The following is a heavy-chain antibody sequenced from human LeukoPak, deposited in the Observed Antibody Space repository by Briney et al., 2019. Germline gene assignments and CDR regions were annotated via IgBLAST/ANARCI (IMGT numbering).Heavy chain of an antibody. Sequence: PSQTLSLTCAVSGGSISSGGYSWSWIRQPPGKGLEWIGYIYHSGSTYYNPSLKSRVTISVDRSKNRFSLKLSSVTAADTAVYYCARAVSGRFDYWGQGTLVTVSS. CDR2: IYHSGST. CDR1: GGSISSGGYS. D-gene: IGHD6-19*01. J-gene: IGHJ4*02. CDR3: ARAVSGRFDY. V-gene: IGHV4-30-2*01.